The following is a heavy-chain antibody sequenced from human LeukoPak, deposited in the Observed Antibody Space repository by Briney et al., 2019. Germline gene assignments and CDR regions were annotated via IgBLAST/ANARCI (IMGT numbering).Heavy chain of an antibody. CDR1: GLTVSSNY. D-gene: IGHD7-27*01. V-gene: IGHV3-66*02. Sequence: GGSLRLSCAASGLTVSSNYMTWIRQAPRKGLEWVSIIYSGGNTYYADFVKGRFAISRDNSKNTVYLQMNSLRAEDTAVYYCVNLPGGGYWGQGTLVTVSS. J-gene: IGHJ4*02. CDR2: IYSGGNT. CDR3: VNLPGGGY.